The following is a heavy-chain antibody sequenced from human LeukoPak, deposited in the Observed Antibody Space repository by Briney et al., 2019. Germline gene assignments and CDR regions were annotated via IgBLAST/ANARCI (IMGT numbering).Heavy chain of an antibody. V-gene: IGHV1-8*01. CDR2: MNPNSGNT. J-gene: IGHJ4*02. CDR3: ARGRGRCSTSCYSVGY. CDR1: GGTFSKYT. Sequence: ASVKVSCKASGGTFSKYTISWVRQSPGQGLEWMGWMNPNSGNTGYAQKFQGRVTMTRNTSISTAYMELSGLRSEDTAVYYCARGRGRCSTSCYSVGYWGQGTLVTVSS. D-gene: IGHD2-2*02.